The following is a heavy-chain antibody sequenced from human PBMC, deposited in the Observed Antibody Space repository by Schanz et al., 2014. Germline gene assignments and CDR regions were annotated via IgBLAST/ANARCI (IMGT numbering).Heavy chain of an antibody. CDR3: ARTLVNGSRKWFVP. CDR1: GASVSSFY. V-gene: IGHV4-4*07. J-gene: IGHJ5*02. D-gene: IGHD3-10*01. CDR2: VYATGRT. Sequence: QVQLQESGPGLVKPSETLSLTCAVSGASVSSFYWSWIRQPAGKGLEWIGHVYATGRTKYNPPLKSRVTMSVEPPQKQISLKLTSVTAADTAVYYCARTLVNGSRKWFVPWGPGTQVTVSS.